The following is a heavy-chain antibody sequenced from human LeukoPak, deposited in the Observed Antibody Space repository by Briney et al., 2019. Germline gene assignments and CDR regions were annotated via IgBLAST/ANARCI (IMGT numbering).Heavy chain of an antibody. D-gene: IGHD3-16*02. CDR2: IHPSTGNP. CDR1: GYTFTNYA. Sequence: ASVKVSCKASGYTFTNYAMNWVRQAPGQGLEWIGWIHPSTGNPTYAQGFTGRFVFSLDTSVSTSYLQISSLKAEDTAVYYCARAYQRLGGLSLPDYWGQGTLVTVSS. J-gene: IGHJ4*02. V-gene: IGHV7-4-1*02. CDR3: ARAYQRLGGLSLPDY.